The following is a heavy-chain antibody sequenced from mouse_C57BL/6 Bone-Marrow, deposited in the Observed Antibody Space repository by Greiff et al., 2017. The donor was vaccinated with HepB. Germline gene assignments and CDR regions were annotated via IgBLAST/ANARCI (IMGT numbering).Heavy chain of an antibody. Sequence: DVQLVESGGDLVKPGGSLKLSCAASGFTFSTSGMSWVRQSPDERLEWVASISTGGTYTYYPDSVKGRFTISRDTATNTLFLLMTRLKSEDSAIYYCARDRFDYYFDYWGQGTTLTVSS. CDR1: GFTFSTSG. V-gene: IGHV5-6*01. CDR2: ISTGGTYT. J-gene: IGHJ2*01. D-gene: IGHD2-14*01. CDR3: ARDRFDYYFDY.